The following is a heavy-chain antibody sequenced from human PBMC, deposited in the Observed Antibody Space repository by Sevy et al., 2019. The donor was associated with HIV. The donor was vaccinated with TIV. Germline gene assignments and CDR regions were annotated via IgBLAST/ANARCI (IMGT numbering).Heavy chain of an antibody. CDR1: GGSVSSGSYY. CDR2: IYYSGST. Sequence: SETLSLTCTVSGGSVSSGSYYWSWIRQPPGKGLEWIGYIYYSGSTNYNPSLKSRVTISVDTSKNQFSLKLSSVTAADTAVYYCARGKVGSWSHGYFDYWGQGTLVTVSS. D-gene: IGHD6-13*01. CDR3: ARGKVGSWSHGYFDY. J-gene: IGHJ4*02. V-gene: IGHV4-61*01.